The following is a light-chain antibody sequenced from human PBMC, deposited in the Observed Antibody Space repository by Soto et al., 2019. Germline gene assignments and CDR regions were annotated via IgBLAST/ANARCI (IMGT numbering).Light chain of an antibody. J-gene: IGKJ5*01. Sequence: VIWMTQSPSLLSASTGDRFTISCRMSQVISTSLAWYQVKPGKAPKLLIYAASTLESGVPSRFSATVSGTEFSLTITSLQPEDFATYYCQQLFDSPITFGQGTRLEIK. CDR3: QQLFDSPIT. CDR2: AAS. CDR1: QVISTS. V-gene: IGKV1D-8*03.